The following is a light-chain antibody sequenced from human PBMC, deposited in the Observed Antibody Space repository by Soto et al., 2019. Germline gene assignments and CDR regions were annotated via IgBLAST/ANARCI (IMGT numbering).Light chain of an antibody. CDR1: QSIISY. Sequence: DIQMTQSPYSLSASVGDRVSVTCRASQSIISYLNWYQQKPGKAPKLLIYAASNLQSGVPARFSGSGSGTDFTLTISSLQPEDFATYYCLQKYFYPFPFGPGTKVA. J-gene: IGKJ3*01. CDR2: AAS. CDR3: LQKYFYPFP. V-gene: IGKV1-39*01.